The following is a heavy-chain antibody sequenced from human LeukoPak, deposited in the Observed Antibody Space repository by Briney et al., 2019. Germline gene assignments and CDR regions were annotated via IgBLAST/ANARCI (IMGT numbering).Heavy chain of an antibody. CDR1: GFTVSNNC. CDR3: AKKAQYNGNYPLDY. J-gene: IGHJ4*02. Sequence: GGSLRLSCVASGFTVSNNCMTWVRQAPGKGLEWVSVLYSDGSTYYADSVKGRFTISRDNSKNTLYLQMNRLRAEDTALYFCAKKAQYNGNYPLDYWGQGTLVTVSS. V-gene: IGHV3-53*01. CDR2: LYSDGST. D-gene: IGHD1-26*01.